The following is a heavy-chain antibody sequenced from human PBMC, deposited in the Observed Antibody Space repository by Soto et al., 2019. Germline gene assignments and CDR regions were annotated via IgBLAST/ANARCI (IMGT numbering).Heavy chain of an antibody. CDR3: ARSRQVRGDPIYYYGMDV. CDR1: GGTFSSYA. CDR2: IIPIFGTA. Sequence: GASVKVSCKASGGTFSSYAISWVRQAPGQGLEWMGGIIPIFGTANYAQKFQGRVTITTDESTSTAYMELSSLRSDDTAVYYCARSRQVRGDPIYYYGMDVWGQGTTVTVSS. J-gene: IGHJ6*02. V-gene: IGHV1-69*05. D-gene: IGHD3-10*01.